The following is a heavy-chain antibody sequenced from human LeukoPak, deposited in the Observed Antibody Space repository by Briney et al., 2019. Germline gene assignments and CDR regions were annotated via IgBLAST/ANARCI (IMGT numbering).Heavy chain of an antibody. Sequence: GGSLRLSCAASGFTFDDYAMHWVRHAPGKGLEWVSLISGDGGSTYYADSVKGRFTFSRANSKTSPYLTMYSLRTQETALSSCAKVYLKYSSGWYDYWGQGTLVTVSS. D-gene: IGHD6-19*01. V-gene: IGHV3-43*02. CDR2: ISGDGGST. J-gene: IGHJ4*02. CDR1: GFTFDDYA. CDR3: AKVYLKYSSGWYDY.